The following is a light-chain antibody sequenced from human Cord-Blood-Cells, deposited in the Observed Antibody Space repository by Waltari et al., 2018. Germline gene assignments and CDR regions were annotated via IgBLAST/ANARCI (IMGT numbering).Light chain of an antibody. J-gene: IGLJ3*02. V-gene: IGLV2-8*01. Sequence: QSALTQPPSPSGPPGQSVTIPCTGTSSDVGAYNDVSWYQQHPGKAPKLMIYQVSKRPSRVPERFSGSKSGNTASLTVSGLQAEDEADYYCSSYAGSNNLVFGGGTKLTVL. CDR1: SSDVGAYND. CDR3: SSYAGSNNLV. CDR2: QVS.